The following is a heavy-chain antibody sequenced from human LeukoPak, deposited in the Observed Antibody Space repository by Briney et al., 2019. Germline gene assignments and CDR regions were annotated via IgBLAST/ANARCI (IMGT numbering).Heavy chain of an antibody. J-gene: IGHJ4*02. D-gene: IGHD3-22*01. CDR3: AIPGYYVSSGWH. CDR1: GFTFSSYG. Sequence: GGSLRLSCAASGFTFSSYGMHWVRQAPGKGLEWVAVISYDGSNKYYADSVKGRFTISRDNSKNTLYLQMNSLRAEDTAVYYCAIPGYYVSSGWHWGQGTLVTVSS. V-gene: IGHV3-30*03. CDR2: ISYDGSNK.